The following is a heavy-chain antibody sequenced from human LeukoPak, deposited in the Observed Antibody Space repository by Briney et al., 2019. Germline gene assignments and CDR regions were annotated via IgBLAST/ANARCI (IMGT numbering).Heavy chain of an antibody. V-gene: IGHV4-34*01. D-gene: IGHD3-10*01. CDR2: INHSGST. J-gene: IGHJ3*02. CDR3: ASNMEDGAFDI. CDR1: GGSFSGYY. Sequence: PSETLSLTCAVYGGSFSGYYWSWIRQPPGKGLEWIGEINHSGSTNYNPSLKSRVTISVDTSKNQFSLKLSSVTAADTAVYYCASNMEDGAFDIWGQGTMVTVSS.